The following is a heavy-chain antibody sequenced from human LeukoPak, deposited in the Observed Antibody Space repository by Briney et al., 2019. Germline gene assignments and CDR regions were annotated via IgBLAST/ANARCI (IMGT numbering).Heavy chain of an antibody. CDR2: IKQDGSEK. J-gene: IGHJ4*02. CDR1: GFTFSSYW. Sequence: GGSLRLSCAASGFTFSSYWMSWVRQAPGKGLEWVANIKQDGSEKYYVDSAKGRFTISRDNAKNSLYLQMNSLRAEDTAVYYCASHYDFWSGYYPYFDYWGQGTLVTVSS. CDR3: ASHYDFWSGYYPYFDY. V-gene: IGHV3-7*01. D-gene: IGHD3-3*01.